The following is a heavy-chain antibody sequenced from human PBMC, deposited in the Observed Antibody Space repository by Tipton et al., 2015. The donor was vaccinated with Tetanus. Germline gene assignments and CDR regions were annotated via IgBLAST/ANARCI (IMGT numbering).Heavy chain of an antibody. Sequence: TLSLTCTVSGGSISSGAYYWSWVRQFPGQGLEWIGHIFYTGSTNYNPSLKSRVSISVATSTSQFSLKLSSVTAADTAVYFCAGRWGLIRPIDIWGQGTLITVSS. CDR3: AGRWGLIRPIDI. CDR2: IFYTGST. CDR1: GGSISSGAYY. V-gene: IGHV4-31*03. J-gene: IGHJ4*02. D-gene: IGHD1-26*01.